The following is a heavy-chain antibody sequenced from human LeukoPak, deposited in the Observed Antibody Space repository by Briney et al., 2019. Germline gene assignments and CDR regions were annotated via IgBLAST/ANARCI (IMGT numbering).Heavy chain of an antibody. Sequence: PGGFLRLSCAASGFTFDDYAMHWVRQAPGKGLEWVSGISWNSGSIGYADSVKGRFTISRDNAKNSLYLQMNSLRAEDTALYYCAKDIHPAGPDAFDIWGQGTMVTVSS. CDR2: ISWNSGSI. J-gene: IGHJ3*02. CDR3: AKDIHPAGPDAFDI. CDR1: GFTFDDYA. V-gene: IGHV3-9*01.